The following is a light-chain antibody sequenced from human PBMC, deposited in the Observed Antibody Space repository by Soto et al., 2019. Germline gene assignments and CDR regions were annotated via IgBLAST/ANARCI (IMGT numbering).Light chain of an antibody. CDR1: QSVSSSY. Sequence: DIVLTQSPGTLSLSPGERATLSCRASQSVSSSYFAWYQQKPGQAPRLLIYDASSRATGIPDRFSGGGSGTDFTLTISRLEPEDFAVYYCQHYGSSWTFGQGTKVDIK. J-gene: IGKJ1*01. CDR3: QHYGSSWT. V-gene: IGKV3-20*01. CDR2: DAS.